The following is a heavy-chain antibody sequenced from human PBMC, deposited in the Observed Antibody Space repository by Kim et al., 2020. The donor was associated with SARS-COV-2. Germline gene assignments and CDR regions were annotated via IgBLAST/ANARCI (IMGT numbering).Heavy chain of an antibody. J-gene: IGHJ5*02. D-gene: IGHD1-26*01. CDR1: GFTFGRYY. CDR3: ASEAWELTVP. V-gene: IGHV3-7*01. Sequence: GGSLRLSCAASGFTFGRYYMRWVRQAPGKGLEWVANIEGDGSEKNYVDSVKGRFIISRDNAKKSLYLQMNSLRSEDTAVYYCASEAWELTVPWGQGTLVT. CDR2: IEGDGSEK.